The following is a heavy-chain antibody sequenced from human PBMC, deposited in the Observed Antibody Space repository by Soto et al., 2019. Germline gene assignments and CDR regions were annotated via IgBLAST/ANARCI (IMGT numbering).Heavy chain of an antibody. CDR1: GGTFSSYA. V-gene: IGHV1-69*13. D-gene: IGHD3-22*01. J-gene: IGHJ4*02. CDR3: ARVGPYDSSGSPPPSDY. CDR2: IIPIFGTA. Sequence: SVKVSCKASGGTFSSYAISWVRQAPGQGLEWMGGIIPIFGTANYAQKFQGRVTITADESTSTAYMEPSSLRSEDTAVYYCARVGPYDSSGSPPPSDYWGQGTLVTVSS.